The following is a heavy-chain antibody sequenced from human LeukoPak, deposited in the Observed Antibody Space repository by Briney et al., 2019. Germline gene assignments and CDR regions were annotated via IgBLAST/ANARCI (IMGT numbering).Heavy chain of an antibody. CDR3: ARVSLGNSGCEVRKIDY. J-gene: IGHJ4*02. Sequence: GRSLRLSCVASGFTFSSQAMSWVRQAPGKGLEWVSVISGTGDSTYYADSVKGRFTISRDNSKNTLYLQMNSLRAEDTAVYYCARVSLGNSGCEVRKIDYWGQGTLVTVSS. V-gene: IGHV3-23*01. D-gene: IGHD5-12*01. CDR1: GFTFSSQA. CDR2: ISGTGDST.